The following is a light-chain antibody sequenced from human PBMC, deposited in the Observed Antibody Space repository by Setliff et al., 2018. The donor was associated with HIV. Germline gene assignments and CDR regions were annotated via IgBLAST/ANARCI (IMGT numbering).Light chain of an antibody. CDR2: DVT. CDR1: SSDVGSYNY. Sequence: QSVLTQPRSVSGSPGQSVTIPCTGTSSDVGSYNYVTWYLQHPGKVPKLMIYDVTRRPSGVPDRFSGSRSGNTASLTISGLQAEDEADYYCSSFAGRLHVFGTGTKVTVL. V-gene: IGLV2-11*01. J-gene: IGLJ1*01. CDR3: SSFAGRLHV.